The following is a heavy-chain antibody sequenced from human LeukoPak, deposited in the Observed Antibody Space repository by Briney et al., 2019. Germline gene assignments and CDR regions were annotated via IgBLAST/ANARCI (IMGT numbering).Heavy chain of an antibody. CDR3: ARLPRNTYGYNEYYFDY. CDR1: GFTFSDYY. J-gene: IGHJ4*02. D-gene: IGHD5-24*01. Sequence: GGSLRLSCAASGFTFSDYYMSWICQAPGKGLEWVSYISSSGSTIYYADSVKGRFTISRDNAKNSLYLQMNSLRAEDTAVYYCARLPRNTYGYNEYYFDYWGQGTLVTVSS. CDR2: ISSSGSTI. V-gene: IGHV3-11*01.